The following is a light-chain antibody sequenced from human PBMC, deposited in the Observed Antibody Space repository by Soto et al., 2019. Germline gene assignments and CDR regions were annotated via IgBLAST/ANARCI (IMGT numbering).Light chain of an antibody. Sequence: EIVMTQSTATLSVSPRERATLSCSASQSVRSNLAWYQQKPGQAPRLVIYGASTRATGIPARFSGSGSGTEFTLTISSLQSEDCAIYYCQQYHTWPITFGGGSKVDIK. J-gene: IGKJ4*01. CDR3: QQYHTWPIT. V-gene: IGKV3-15*01. CDR2: GAS. CDR1: QSVRSN.